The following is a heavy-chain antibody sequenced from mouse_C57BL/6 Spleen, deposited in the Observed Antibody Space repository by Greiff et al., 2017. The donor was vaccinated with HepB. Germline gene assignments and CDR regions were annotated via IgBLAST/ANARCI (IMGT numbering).Heavy chain of an antibody. CDR3: ARDNYVYYAMDY. D-gene: IGHD1-3*01. V-gene: IGHV1-4*01. CDR1: GYTFTSYT. Sequence: VKVVESGAELARPGASVKMSCKASGYTFTSYTMHWVKQRPGQGLEWIGYINPSSGYTKYNQKFKDKATLTADKSSSTAYMQLSSLTSEDSAVYYCARDNYVYYAMDYWGQGTSVTVSS. CDR2: INPSSGYT. J-gene: IGHJ4*01.